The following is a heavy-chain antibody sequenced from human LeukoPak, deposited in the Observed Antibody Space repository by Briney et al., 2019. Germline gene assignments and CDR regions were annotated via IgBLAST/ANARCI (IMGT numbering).Heavy chain of an antibody. D-gene: IGHD5-24*01. CDR3: ARHSRVEMATSKGIYYFDY. V-gene: IGHV4-39*01. J-gene: IGHJ4*02. CDR2: IYYSEST. CDR1: SGSISISSYY. Sequence: SETLSLTCTVSSGSISISSYYWGRIRQPPGKGLEWIGRIYYSESTYYNPSLKSRVTISVDPSKNQFSLKLSSVTAADTAVYYCARHSRVEMATSKGIYYFDYWGQGTLVTVSS.